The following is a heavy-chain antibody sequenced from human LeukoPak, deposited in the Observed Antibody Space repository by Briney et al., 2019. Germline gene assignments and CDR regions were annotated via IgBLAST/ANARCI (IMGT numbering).Heavy chain of an antibody. J-gene: IGHJ6*03. CDR3: AREGLLWFGESPRSGYMDV. Sequence: ASVKVSCKASGYTFTGYYMHWVRQAPGQGVEWMGWMNPNSGGTNYAQKFQGRVTMTRDTSISTAYMELSRLGSDDTAVYYCAREGLLWFGESPRSGYMDVWGKGTTVTVSS. V-gene: IGHV1-2*02. CDR1: GYTFTGYY. CDR2: MNPNSGGT. D-gene: IGHD3-10*01.